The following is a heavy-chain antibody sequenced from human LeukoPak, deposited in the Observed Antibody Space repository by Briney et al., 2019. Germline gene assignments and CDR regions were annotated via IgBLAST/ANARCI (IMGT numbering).Heavy chain of an antibody. CDR1: GFTFDDYG. Sequence: GGSLRLSCVASGFTFDDYGINWVRQAPGKGLEWVSGIRWKSGSIAYADSVKGRFTISRDNAKNSLYLQMNSLRVEDMALYYCAARRGAAAGTDYFDDWGQGTLVTVSS. J-gene: IGHJ4*02. V-gene: IGHV3-9*03. D-gene: IGHD6-13*01. CDR2: IRWKSGSI. CDR3: AARRGAAAGTDYFDD.